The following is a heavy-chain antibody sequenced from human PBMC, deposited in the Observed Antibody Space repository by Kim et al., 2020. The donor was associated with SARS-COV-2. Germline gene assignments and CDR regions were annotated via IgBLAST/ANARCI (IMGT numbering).Heavy chain of an antibody. Sequence: SETLSLTCAVYGWSFSGYYWSWIRQPPGKGLEWIGEINHSGSTNYNPSLKSRVTISVDTSKNQFSLKLSSVTAADTAVYYCAALTYYDFWSGYYRLDYFDYWGQGTLVTVSS. CDR3: AALTYYDFWSGYYRLDYFDY. D-gene: IGHD3-3*01. CDR2: INHSGST. V-gene: IGHV4-34*01. J-gene: IGHJ4*02. CDR1: GWSFSGYY.